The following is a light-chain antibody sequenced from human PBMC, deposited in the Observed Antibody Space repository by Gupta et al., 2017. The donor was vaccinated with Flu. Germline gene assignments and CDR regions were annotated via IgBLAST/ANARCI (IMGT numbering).Light chain of an antibody. CDR3: SSYTSSRTNV. Sequence: ITISCTGTSSDVGGYNYVSWYQQHPDKAPKLMIYDVTNRPSGVSNRFSGSKSGNTASLIISGLQAEDEADYYCSSYTSSRTNVFGTGTKVTVL. CDR1: SSDVGGYNY. V-gene: IGLV2-14*04. J-gene: IGLJ1*01. CDR2: DVT.